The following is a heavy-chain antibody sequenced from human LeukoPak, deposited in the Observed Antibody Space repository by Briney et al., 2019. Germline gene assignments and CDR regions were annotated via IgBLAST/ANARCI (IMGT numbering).Heavy chain of an antibody. J-gene: IGHJ3*02. V-gene: IGHV4-59*01. CDR2: IYYSGST. CDR1: GGSISSYY. D-gene: IGHD5-12*01. CDR3: ARGSATGGIDAFDI. Sequence: SKTLSLTCTVSGGSISSYYWSWIRQPPGKGLEWIGYIYYSGSTNYNPSLKSRVTISVDTSKNQFSLKLSSVTAADTAVYYCARGSATGGIDAFDIWGQGTMVTVSS.